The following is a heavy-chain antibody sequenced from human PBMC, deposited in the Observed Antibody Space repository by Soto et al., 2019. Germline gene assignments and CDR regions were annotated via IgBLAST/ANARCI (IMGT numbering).Heavy chain of an antibody. CDR3: ASGYSSRWLYSDEDSFDY. J-gene: IGHJ4*02. CDR1: GFTFSSYT. CDR2: MSYDGSNK. V-gene: IGHV3-30-3*01. Sequence: QVQLVEAGGGVVQPGRSLRLSCAASGFTFSSYTMHWVRQAPGKGLEWVAVMSYDGSNKYYADSVKGRFTISRDNSKNTLYMQMNSLRDEDTAVYHCASGYSSRWLYSDEDSFDYWGQGTLVTVSS. D-gene: IGHD6-13*01.